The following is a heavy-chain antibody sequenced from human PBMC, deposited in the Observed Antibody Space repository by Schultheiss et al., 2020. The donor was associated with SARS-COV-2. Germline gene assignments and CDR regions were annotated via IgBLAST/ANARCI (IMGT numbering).Heavy chain of an antibody. CDR2: TYYRSKWYN. Sequence: SETLSLTCAISGDSVSSNSAAWNWIRQSPSRGLEWLGRTYYRSKWYNDYAVSVKSRITINPDTSKNQFSLKLSSVTAADTAVYYCARNSQHGPYSGYDSDFDYWGQGTLVTVSS. CDR3: ARNSQHGPYSGYDSDFDY. D-gene: IGHD5-12*01. V-gene: IGHV6-1*01. J-gene: IGHJ4*02. CDR1: GDSVSSNSAA.